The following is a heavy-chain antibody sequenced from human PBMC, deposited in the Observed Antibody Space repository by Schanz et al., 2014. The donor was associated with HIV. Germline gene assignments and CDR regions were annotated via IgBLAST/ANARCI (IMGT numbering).Heavy chain of an antibody. CDR1: GFTFSTYA. V-gene: IGHV3-23*04. CDR3: AKSSGWLYAHFDY. D-gene: IGHD3-9*01. J-gene: IGHJ4*02. Sequence: VQLVESGGGVVQPGGSLRLSCVASGFTFSTYAMAWVRQTPGKGLEWVSAIVSSGGDTYYADFVEGRFTISRDNSKNTLYLQMHSLRAEDTAVYYCAKSSGWLYAHFDYWGQGTLVTVSS. CDR2: IVSSGGDT.